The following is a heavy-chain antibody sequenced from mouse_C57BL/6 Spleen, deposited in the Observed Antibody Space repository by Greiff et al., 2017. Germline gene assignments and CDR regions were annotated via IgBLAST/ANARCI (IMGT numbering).Heavy chain of an antibody. V-gene: IGHV1-52*01. CDR3: ARGPLLRYFDV. CDR2: IDPSDSET. CDR1: GYTFTSYW. J-gene: IGHJ1*03. Sequence: QVQLQQPGAELVRPGSSVKLSCKASGYTFTSYWMHWVKQRPIQGLEWIGNIDPSDSETHYNQKFKDKATLTVDKSSSTAYMQLSSLTSEDSAVYYCARGPLLRYFDVWGTGTTVTVSS. D-gene: IGHD6-1*01.